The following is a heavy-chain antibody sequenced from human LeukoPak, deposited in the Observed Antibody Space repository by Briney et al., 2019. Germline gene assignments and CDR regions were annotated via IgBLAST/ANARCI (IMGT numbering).Heavy chain of an antibody. V-gene: IGHV3-30*02. Sequence: PGGSLRLSCAASGFTLSSYAMHWVRQAPGKGLEWVAFIHYDGSNNYYADSVKGRFTISRDNSKNTLYLQMNTLRADDTAVYYCAKDHGSSDWYYFDYWGQGTLVTVSS. D-gene: IGHD6-13*01. J-gene: IGHJ4*02. CDR1: GFTLSSYA. CDR3: AKDHGSSDWYYFDY. CDR2: IHYDGSNN.